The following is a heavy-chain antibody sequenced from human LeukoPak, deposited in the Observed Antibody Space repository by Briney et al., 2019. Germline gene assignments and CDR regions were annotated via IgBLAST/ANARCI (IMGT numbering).Heavy chain of an antibody. CDR1: GESISGFY. J-gene: IGHJ4*02. CDR3: ARDYRMTMLVD. Sequence: SETLSLTCTVSGESISGFYWTWIRQPPGKGLEWIGYIYYSGSTNYNPSLKSRVTISVDTSKNHFSLDLSSVTAADSAIYYCARDYRMTMLVDWGQGTLVTVSS. V-gene: IGHV4-59*12. D-gene: IGHD3-22*01. CDR2: IYYSGST.